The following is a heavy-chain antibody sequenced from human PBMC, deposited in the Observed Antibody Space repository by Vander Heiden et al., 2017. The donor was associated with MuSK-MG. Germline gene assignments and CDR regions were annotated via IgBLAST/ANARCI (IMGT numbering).Heavy chain of an antibody. J-gene: IGHJ4*02. CDR3: ARDRVAGYYYFDY. CDR1: GFTVSSNY. CDR2: IYSGGST. Sequence: EVQLVESGGGLVQPGGSLRLSCADSGFTVSSNYMSWVRQAPGKGLEWVSVIYSGGSTYYADSVKGRFTISRDNSKNTLYLQMNSLRAEDTAVYYCARDRVAGYYYFDYWGQGTLVTVSS. V-gene: IGHV3-66*01. D-gene: IGHD6-19*01.